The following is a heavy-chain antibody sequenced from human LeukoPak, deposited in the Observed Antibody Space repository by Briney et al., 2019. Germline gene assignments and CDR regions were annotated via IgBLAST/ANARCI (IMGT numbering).Heavy chain of an antibody. CDR1: GGSISSYY. D-gene: IGHD1-7*01. CDR2: IYYNGNT. J-gene: IGHJ5*02. V-gene: IGHV4-59*08. Sequence: SETLSLTCSVSGGSISSYYWSWIRQPPGKGLEWIGYIYYNGNTNYSPSLKSRVTISVDTSKNQFSLKLSSVTAADTAVYYCARGTNWLDPWGQGTLVTVSS. CDR3: ARGTNWLDP.